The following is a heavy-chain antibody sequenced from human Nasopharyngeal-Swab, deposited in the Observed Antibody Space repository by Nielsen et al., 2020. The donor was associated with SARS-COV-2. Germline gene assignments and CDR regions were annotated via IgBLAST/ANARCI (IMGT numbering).Heavy chain of an antibody. CDR1: GFTFSSYA. J-gene: IGHJ4*02. V-gene: IGHV3-23*01. CDR3: AKAANSYGHFDC. D-gene: IGHD5-18*01. Sequence: GESLKISCVASGFTFSSYAMSWVRQAPGKGLEWVSAISGSGGSTYYADSVRGRFTVSRDNSKNTLYLQMNSLRAEDTAVYYCAKAANSYGHFDCWGQGTLVTVSS. CDR2: ISGSGGST.